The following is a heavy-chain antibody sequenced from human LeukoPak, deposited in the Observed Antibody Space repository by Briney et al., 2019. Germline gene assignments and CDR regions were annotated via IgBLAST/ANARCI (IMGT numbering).Heavy chain of an antibody. CDR3: AKDLPQDYYDSSGRDY. CDR1: GFTFSDYY. CDR2: ISGSGGST. D-gene: IGHD3-22*01. Sequence: GGSLRLSCAASGFTFSDYYMSWVRQAPGKGLEWVSAISGSGGSTYYADSVKGRFTISRDNSKNTLYLQMNSLRAEDTAVYYCAKDLPQDYYDSSGRDYWGQGTLVTVSS. J-gene: IGHJ4*02. V-gene: IGHV3-23*01.